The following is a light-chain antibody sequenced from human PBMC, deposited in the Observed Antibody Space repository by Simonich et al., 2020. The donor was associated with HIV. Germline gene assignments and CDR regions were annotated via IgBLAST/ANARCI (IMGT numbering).Light chain of an antibody. CDR1: QSLLHSNGYNS. V-gene: IGKV2-28*01. J-gene: IGKJ3*01. Sequence: DIVLTQSPLSLPVTPGEPASISCRSSQSLLHSNGYNSLNCYLQKPGQFPQVLSYLGSNRASGVPDRFSGRGSGTDFTLKISRVEAEDVGVYYCMQGTLPFTFGPGTKVDIK. CDR3: MQGTLPFT. CDR2: LGS.